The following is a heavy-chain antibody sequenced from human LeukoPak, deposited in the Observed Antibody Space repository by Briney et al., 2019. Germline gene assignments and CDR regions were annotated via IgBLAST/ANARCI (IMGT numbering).Heavy chain of an antibody. D-gene: IGHD4-23*01. CDR1: GFTFSSYG. V-gene: IGHV3-30*02. CDR2: LRYDGSNK. CDR3: AKDSLRWYPGGYFDY. J-gene: IGHJ4*02. Sequence: GGSLRLSCAASGFTFSSYGMHWVRQAPGKGLEWVAFLRYDGSNKYYADSVKGRFTISRDNSKNTLYLQMNSLRAEDTAVYYCAKDSLRWYPGGYFDYWGQGTLVTVSS.